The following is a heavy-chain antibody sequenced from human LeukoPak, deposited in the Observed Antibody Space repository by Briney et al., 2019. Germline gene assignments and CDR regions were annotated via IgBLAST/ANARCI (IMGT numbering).Heavy chain of an antibody. CDR3: ATYTNWVAGDV. CDR2: IIDSGDIT. V-gene: IGHV3-23*01. J-gene: IGHJ6*02. D-gene: IGHD1-1*01. CDR1: GFTFSSYA. Sequence: GGSLRLSCEASGFTFSSYAMSWVRQAPGKGLEWVSGIIDSGDITYYANSVKGRFTISRDNSKNSLYLQMNSLRAEDTAVYYCATYTNWVAGDVWGQGTTVSVSS.